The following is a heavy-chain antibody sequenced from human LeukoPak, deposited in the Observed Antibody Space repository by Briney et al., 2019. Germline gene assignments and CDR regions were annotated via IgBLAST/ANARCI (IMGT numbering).Heavy chain of an antibody. V-gene: IGHV1-69*04. D-gene: IGHD3-3*01. CDR2: IIPILGIA. CDR3: ARDTANDFWSGYYKGSNRTLDY. CDR1: GGTFSSYA. J-gene: IGHJ4*02. Sequence: SVKVSCKASGGTFSSYAISWVRQAPGQGLEWMGRIIPILGIANYAQKFQGRVTITADKSTSTAYMELSSLRSEDTAVYYCARDTANDFWSGYYKGSNRTLDYWGQGTLVTVSS.